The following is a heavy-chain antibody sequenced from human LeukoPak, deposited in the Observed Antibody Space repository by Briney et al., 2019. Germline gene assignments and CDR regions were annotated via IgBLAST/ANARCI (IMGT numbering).Heavy chain of an antibody. Sequence: SETLSLTCAVYGGSFSGYYWSWIRQPPGKGLEWIGEINHSGSTNYNPSLKSRVTISVDTSKNQFSLKLSPVTAADTAVYYCARCSVDTAMATDYWGQGTLVTVSS. CDR1: GGSFSGYY. J-gene: IGHJ4*02. V-gene: IGHV4-34*01. CDR3: ARCSVDTAMATDY. D-gene: IGHD5-18*01. CDR2: INHSGST.